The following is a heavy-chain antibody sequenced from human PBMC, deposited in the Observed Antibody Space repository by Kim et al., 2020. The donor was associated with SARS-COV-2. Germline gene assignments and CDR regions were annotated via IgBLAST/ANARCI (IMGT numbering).Heavy chain of an antibody. V-gene: IGHV4-34*01. J-gene: IGHJ4*02. Sequence: SETLSLTCAVYGGSFSGYYWSWIRQPPGKGLEWIGEINHSGSTNYNPSLKSRVTISVDTSKNQFSLKLSSVTAADTAVYYCASLYYYDSSGYSHDYWGQGTLVTVSS. CDR2: INHSGST. D-gene: IGHD3-22*01. CDR1: GGSFSGYY. CDR3: ASLYYYDSSGYSHDY.